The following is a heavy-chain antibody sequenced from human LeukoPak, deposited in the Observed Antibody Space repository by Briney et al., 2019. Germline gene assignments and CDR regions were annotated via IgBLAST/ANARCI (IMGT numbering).Heavy chain of an antibody. CDR2: ISTSGSTR. CDR3: ATDRYGSGNFDY. D-gene: IGHD3-10*01. Sequence: GGSLRLSCAASGFAFSSYEMNWVRQAPGKGLEWVSYISTSGSTRYYADSVKGRFTISRDNAKNSLYLQMNSLRAEDTAVYYCATDRYGSGNFDYWGQGTLVTVSS. V-gene: IGHV3-48*03. J-gene: IGHJ4*02. CDR1: GFAFSSYE.